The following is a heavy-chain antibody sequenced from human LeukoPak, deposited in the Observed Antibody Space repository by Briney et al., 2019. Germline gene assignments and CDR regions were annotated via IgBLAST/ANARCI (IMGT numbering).Heavy chain of an antibody. CDR3: ARDLDY. Sequence: SETLSLTCTVSGGSISSYYWSWIRQPPGKGLEWIGYIYYSGSTNYDPSLKSRVTISVDTSKNQFSLKLSSVTAADTAVYYCARDLDYWGQGTLVTVSS. V-gene: IGHV4-59*01. CDR2: IYYSGST. CDR1: GGSISSYY. J-gene: IGHJ4*02.